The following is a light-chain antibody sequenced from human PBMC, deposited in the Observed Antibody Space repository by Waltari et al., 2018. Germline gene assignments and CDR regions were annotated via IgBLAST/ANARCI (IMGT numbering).Light chain of an antibody. CDR1: QIISRA. J-gene: IGKJ1*01. CDR2: DVS. CDR3: QHYVRLPGT. Sequence: EILLTQPPGTLSLSPGERATISCRASQIISRALAWYQQKPGQAPRLLIYDVSTRASGIPDRFSGSGSGTDFSLTISRLEPEDFAVYYCQHYVRLPGTFGQGTKLEFK. V-gene: IGKV3-20*01.